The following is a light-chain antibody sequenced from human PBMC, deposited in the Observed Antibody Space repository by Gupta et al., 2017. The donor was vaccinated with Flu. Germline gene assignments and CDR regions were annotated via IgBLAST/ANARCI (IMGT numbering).Light chain of an antibody. Sequence: QSVLTQPPSLSAAPEQKVTISCSGSSSNIENNYVSWYQHLPGTAPKLLIYDNNNRPSGIPDRFSGSKSGPSATLGITGLQTGDEADYYCGAWDSSLNVWVFGGGTKVTVL. J-gene: IGLJ3*02. V-gene: IGLV1-51*02. CDR3: GAWDSSLNVWV. CDR1: SSNIENNY. CDR2: DNN.